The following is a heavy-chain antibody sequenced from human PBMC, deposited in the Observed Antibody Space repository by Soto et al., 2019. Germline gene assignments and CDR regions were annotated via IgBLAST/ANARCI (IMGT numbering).Heavy chain of an antibody. J-gene: IGHJ6*03. CDR3: ARDAAVADNYYYYYMDV. Sequence: SETLSLTCTVSGGSISSYYWSWIRQPPGKGLEWIGYIYYSGSTNYNPSLKSRVTISVDTSKNQFSLKLSSVTAADTAVYYCARDAAVADNYYYYYMDVWGKGTTVTVSS. CDR2: IYYSGST. D-gene: IGHD6-19*01. V-gene: IGHV4-59*01. CDR1: GGSISSYY.